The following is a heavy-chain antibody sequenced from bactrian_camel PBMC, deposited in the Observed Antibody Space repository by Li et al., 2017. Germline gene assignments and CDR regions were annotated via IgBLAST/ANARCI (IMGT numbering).Heavy chain of an antibody. CDR1: GSIYSGAC. CDR2: IDSDGRI. CDR3: AAGGTVKADLPHLLPATWYNY. D-gene: IGHD5*01. J-gene: IGHJ4*01. V-gene: IGHV3S26*01. Sequence: HVQLVESGGGSVQAGGSLRLSCVASGSIYSGACVGWLRQAPGKEREGVTAIDSDGRISYVDSVEGRFSISKDNAKNTLYLQMNSLKPEDTAMYYCAAGGTVKADLPHLLPATWYNYWGQGTQVTVS.